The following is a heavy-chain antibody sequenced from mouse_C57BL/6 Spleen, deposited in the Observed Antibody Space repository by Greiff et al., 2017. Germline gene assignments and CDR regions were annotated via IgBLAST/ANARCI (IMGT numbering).Heavy chain of an antibody. CDR3: ARKGLYYTMDY. V-gene: IGHV5-17*01. CDR1: GFTFSDYG. CDR2: ISSGSSTI. Sequence: EVQGVESGGGLVKPGGSLKLSCAASGFTFSDYGMHWVRQAPEKCLEWVAYISSGSSTIYYADTVKGRFTISRDNAKNTLFLQITSLRSGDTTMYYCARKGLYYTMDYWGQGTSVTVSS. J-gene: IGHJ4*01.